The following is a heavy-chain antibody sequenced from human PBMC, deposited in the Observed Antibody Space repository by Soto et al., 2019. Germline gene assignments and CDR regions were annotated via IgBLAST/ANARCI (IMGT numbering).Heavy chain of an antibody. V-gene: IGHV1-2*02. CDR2: INPNSGGT. CDR1: ADTFTSYY. J-gene: IGHJ5*02. D-gene: IGHD3-3*01. Sequence: VEVSCKAPADTFTSYYIRWVRQAPGQGLEWMGWINPNSGGTNYAQKVQGRVTMTRDTSISTAYMELSRLRSDDTAVYYGARDAIFGDNWFDPWGQRTLVTVSS. CDR3: ARDAIFGDNWFDP.